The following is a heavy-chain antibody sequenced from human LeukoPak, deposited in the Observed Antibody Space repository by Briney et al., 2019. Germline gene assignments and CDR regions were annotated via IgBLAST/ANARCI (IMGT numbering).Heavy chain of an antibody. V-gene: IGHV3-43*02. CDR3: GGGSEY. CDR2: ITGDGGST. J-gene: IGHJ4*02. Sequence: GGSLRLSCAASGFTFHLYAMHWVRLAPGKGLEWVSLITGDGGSTYYADSVKGRFTISRDNSKNSLYLQMNSLRTEDTALYYCGGGSEYWGQGTLVTVSS. CDR1: GFTFHLYA. D-gene: IGHD1-26*01.